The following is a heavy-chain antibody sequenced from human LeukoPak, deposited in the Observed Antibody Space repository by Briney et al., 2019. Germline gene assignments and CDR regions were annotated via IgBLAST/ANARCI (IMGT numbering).Heavy chain of an antibody. CDR2: IIPIFGTA. CDR1: GGTFSSYA. D-gene: IGHD1-26*01. CDR3: ARDTLVGATRAFDY. V-gene: IGHV1-69*13. J-gene: IGHJ4*02. Sequence: GASVTVSCTASGGTFSSYAISWVRQAPGQGLEWMGGIIPIFGTANYAQKFQGRVTITADESTSTAYMELSSLRSEDTAVYYCARDTLVGATRAFDYWGQGTLVTVSS.